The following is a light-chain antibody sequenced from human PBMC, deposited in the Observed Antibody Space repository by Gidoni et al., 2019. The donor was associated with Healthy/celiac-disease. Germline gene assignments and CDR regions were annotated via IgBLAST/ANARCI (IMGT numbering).Light chain of an antibody. CDR1: QSVLYSSNNKNY. Sequence: DIVMTQSPDSLAVSLGERATIHCKSSQSVLYSSNNKNYLAWYQQKPGQPPKLLIYWASTRESGVPDRFSGSGSGTDFTLTISSLQAEDVAVYYCQQYYSTPYTFVQXTKLEIK. J-gene: IGKJ2*01. CDR3: QQYYSTPYT. CDR2: WAS. V-gene: IGKV4-1*01.